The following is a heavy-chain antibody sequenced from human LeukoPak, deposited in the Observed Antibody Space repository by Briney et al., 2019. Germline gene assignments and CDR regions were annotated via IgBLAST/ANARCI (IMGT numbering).Heavy chain of an antibody. D-gene: IGHD1-14*01. CDR2: ISSSGGST. J-gene: IGHJ4*02. V-gene: IGHV3-23*01. Sequence: GGSLRLSCAASGFTFSSYAMNWVRQAPGKGLEWVSTISSSGGSTHYADSVKGRFTISRDNAKNTLYLQMNSLRAEDTAVYYCAKDKRKRDYYFDYWGQGTLVTVSS. CDR1: GFTFSSYA. CDR3: AKDKRKRDYYFDY.